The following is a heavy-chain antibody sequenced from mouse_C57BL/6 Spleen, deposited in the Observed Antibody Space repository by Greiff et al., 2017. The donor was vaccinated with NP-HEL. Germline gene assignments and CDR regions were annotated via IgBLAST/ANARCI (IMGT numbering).Heavy chain of an antibody. J-gene: IGHJ4*01. V-gene: IGHV2-2*01. CDR3: ARGQLRLRGGYAMDY. CDR1: GFSLTSYG. Sequence: QVQLKQSGPGLVQPSQSLSITCTVSGFSLTSYGVHWVRQSPGKGLEWLGVIWSGGSTDYNEAFISRLSISKENSKSQVFFKMNSLQADDTAIYYCARGQLRLRGGYAMDYWGQGTSVTVSS. D-gene: IGHD3-2*02. CDR2: IWSGGST.